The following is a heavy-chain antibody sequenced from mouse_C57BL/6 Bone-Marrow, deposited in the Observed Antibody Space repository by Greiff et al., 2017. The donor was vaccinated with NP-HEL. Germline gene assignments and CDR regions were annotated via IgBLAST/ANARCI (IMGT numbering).Heavy chain of an antibody. CDR3: ARSELGPFAY. CDR1: GFTFTDYY. D-gene: IGHD4-1*01. CDR2: IRNKANGYTT. Sequence: EVQLVESGGGLVQLGGSLSLSCAASGFTFTDYYMSWVRQPPGKALEWLGFIRNKANGYTTEYSASVKGRFTISRDNSQSILYLQMNALRAEDSATYYCARSELGPFAYWGQGTLVTVSA. V-gene: IGHV7-3*01. J-gene: IGHJ3*01.